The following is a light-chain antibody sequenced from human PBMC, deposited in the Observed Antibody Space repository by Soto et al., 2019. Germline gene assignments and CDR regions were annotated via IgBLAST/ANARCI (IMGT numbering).Light chain of an antibody. V-gene: IGLV2-14*01. CDR2: DVS. CDR3: SSYANFNTHV. CDR1: SSDVGGYNY. Sequence: QSVLTQPASVSGSPGQSIAISCTGTSSDVGGYNYVSWYQQHPGKAPKLMIYDVSNRPSGVSNRFSGSKSGNTASLTISGLQSEDEGDYYCSSYANFNTHVFGTGTKVTVL. J-gene: IGLJ1*01.